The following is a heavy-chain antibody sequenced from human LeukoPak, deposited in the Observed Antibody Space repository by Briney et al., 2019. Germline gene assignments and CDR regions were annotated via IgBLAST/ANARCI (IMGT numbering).Heavy chain of an antibody. CDR1: GFAFSSYE. J-gene: IGHJ4*02. CDR3: ARDREEYDY. D-gene: IGHD3-10*01. V-gene: IGHV3-48*03. CDR2: ISSSGSTI. Sequence: PGGSLRLSCAASGFAFSSYEMNWVRQAPGRGLEWVSYISSSGSTIYYADSVKGRFTISRDNAKNSLYLQMNSLRAEDTAVYYCARDREEYDYWGQGTLVTVSS.